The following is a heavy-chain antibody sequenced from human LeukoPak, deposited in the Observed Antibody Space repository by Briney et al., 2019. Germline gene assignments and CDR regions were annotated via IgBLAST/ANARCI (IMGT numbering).Heavy chain of an antibody. CDR3: ARDLPYDYGDYDPFGY. D-gene: IGHD4-17*01. CDR2: IYYSGST. J-gene: IGHJ4*02. V-gene: IGHV4-30-4*01. CDR1: GGSISSGDYY. Sequence: KASETLSLTCTVSGGSISSGDYYWSWIRQPPGKGLEWIGYIYYSGSTYYTPSLKSRVTISVDTSKNQFSLKLSSVTAADTAVYYCARDLPYDYGDYDPFGYWGQGTLVTVSS.